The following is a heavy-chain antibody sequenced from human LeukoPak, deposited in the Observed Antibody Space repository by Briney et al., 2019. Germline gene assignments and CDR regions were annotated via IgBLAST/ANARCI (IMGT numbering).Heavy chain of an antibody. CDR1: GFTFSSYS. CDR2: ISSSSSYI. V-gene: IGHV3-21*04. D-gene: IGHD2-15*01. J-gene: IGHJ4*02. CDR3: AKEVARGTCDY. Sequence: GGSLRLSCAASGFTFSSYSMNWVRQAPGKGLEWVSSISSSSSYIYYADSVKGRFTISRDNSKNTLYLQMNSLRAEDTAVYYCAKEVARGTCDYWGQGALVTVSS.